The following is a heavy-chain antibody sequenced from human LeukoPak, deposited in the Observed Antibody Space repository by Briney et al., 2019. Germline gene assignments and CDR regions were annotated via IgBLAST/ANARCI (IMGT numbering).Heavy chain of an antibody. Sequence: GGSLRLSCAVSGFTFSSYGMHWVRQAPGKGLEWVAVIWYDGSNKYYADSVKGRFTISRDNSKNTLYLQMNSLRAEDTAVYYCAKGVWFGGAYYMDVWGKGTTVTVSS. CDR1: GFTFSSYG. D-gene: IGHD3-10*01. CDR3: AKGVWFGGAYYMDV. CDR2: IWYDGSNK. J-gene: IGHJ6*03. V-gene: IGHV3-33*06.